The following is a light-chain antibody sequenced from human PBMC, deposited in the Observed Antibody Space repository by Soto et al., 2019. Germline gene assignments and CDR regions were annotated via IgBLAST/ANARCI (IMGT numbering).Light chain of an antibody. CDR2: GAS. Sequence: ETVMTQSPATLSVSPGERATLSCRASQSVNSNLAWYQQKPGQAPRLLIYGASTRATGIPTRFSGSGSGTEFPLTISTLQSEYFAAYYCQQYNNWPPVTFGQGTRLQIK. J-gene: IGKJ5*01. CDR3: QQYNNWPPVT. V-gene: IGKV3-15*01. CDR1: QSVNSN.